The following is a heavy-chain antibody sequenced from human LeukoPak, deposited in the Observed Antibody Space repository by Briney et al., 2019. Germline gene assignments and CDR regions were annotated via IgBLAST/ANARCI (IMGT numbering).Heavy chain of an antibody. Sequence: PGESLKISCKGSGYSFTSYWIGWVRQMPGKGLEWMGIIYPGGSDTRYSPSFQGQVTISADKSISTAYLQWSSLKASDTAMYYCARSVSSGRSGYSSFEFDYWGQGTLVTVSS. J-gene: IGHJ4*02. CDR2: IYPGGSDT. V-gene: IGHV5-51*01. D-gene: IGHD6-19*01. CDR3: ARSVSSGRSGYSSFEFDY. CDR1: GYSFTSYW.